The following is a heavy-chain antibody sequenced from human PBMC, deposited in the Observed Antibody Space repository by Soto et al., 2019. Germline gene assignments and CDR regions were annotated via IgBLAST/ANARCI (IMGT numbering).Heavy chain of an antibody. J-gene: IGHJ4*02. CDR1: GFRFSDYS. CDR2: ITSSGDSI. D-gene: IGHD2-21*02. CDR3: ARLPKGSMVTS. Sequence: GGSLRLSCAASGFRFSDYSMNWVRQAPGKGLEWVSYITSSGDSIYYSDSVKGRFTVSRDNAKNSLFLQMNGLRDEDTAVYYCARLPKGSMVTSWGQGTLVTVSS. V-gene: IGHV3-48*02.